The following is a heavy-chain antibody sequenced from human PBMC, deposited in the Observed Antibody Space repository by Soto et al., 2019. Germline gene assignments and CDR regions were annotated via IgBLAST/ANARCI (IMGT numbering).Heavy chain of an antibody. CDR1: GGTFSSYA. CDR2: IIPIFGTA. V-gene: IGHV1-69*12. D-gene: IGHD2-8*01. J-gene: IGHJ6*02. CDR3: ARAGRRVYATNYYYGMDV. Sequence: QVQLVQSGAAVKKPGSSVKVSCKASGGTFSSYAISWVRQAPGQGLEWMGGIIPIFGTANYAQKFQGRVTITADESTSTGYMGLSSLRSEDTAVYYCARAGRRVYATNYYYGMDVWGQGTTVTVSS.